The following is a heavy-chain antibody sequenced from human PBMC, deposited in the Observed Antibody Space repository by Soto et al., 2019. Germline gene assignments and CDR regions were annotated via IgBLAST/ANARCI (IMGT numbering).Heavy chain of an antibody. V-gene: IGHV4-59*01. CDR2: LYYGGST. Sequence: SATLSLTCTVSGGSIRSYYWSWIRHPPGKGLEWIGYLYYGGSTNYNPSLKSRVTISVDTTRNQFSLKLNSVTAADTAVYYCARGKAGEPFDYWGRGTLVTVSS. D-gene: IGHD3-16*01. CDR1: GGSIRSYY. CDR3: ARGKAGEPFDY. J-gene: IGHJ4*02.